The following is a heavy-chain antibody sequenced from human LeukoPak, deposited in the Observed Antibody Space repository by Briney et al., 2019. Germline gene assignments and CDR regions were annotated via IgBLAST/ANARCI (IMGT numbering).Heavy chain of an antibody. CDR2: IGNSGNTM. V-gene: IGHV3-48*03. CDR1: GFTFRSSE. J-gene: IGHJ6*04. CDR3: AGRPGIAVNV. D-gene: IGHD6-19*01. Sequence: GGSLRLSCAASGFTFRSSEMNWVRQAPGKGLEWVSYIGNSGNTMYADSVKGRFTISRDNAKDSVYLQMNSLRAEDTAVYYCAGRPGIAVNVWGKGTTVTVSS.